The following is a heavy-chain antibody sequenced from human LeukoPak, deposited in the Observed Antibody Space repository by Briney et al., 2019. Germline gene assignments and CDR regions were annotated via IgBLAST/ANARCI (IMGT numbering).Heavy chain of an antibody. V-gene: IGHV3-53*01. J-gene: IGHJ4*02. D-gene: IGHD2-15*01. CDR2: IYSGGNT. CDR1: GFTVSSSY. CDR3: TRDLNSGGSR. Sequence: PGGSLRLSCAASGFTVSSSYMSWVRQAPGKGLEWVSVIYSGGNTYYADSVKGRFTISRDNSKNTMYLQMNSLRAEDTAVYYCTRDLNSGGSRWGQGTLVIVSS.